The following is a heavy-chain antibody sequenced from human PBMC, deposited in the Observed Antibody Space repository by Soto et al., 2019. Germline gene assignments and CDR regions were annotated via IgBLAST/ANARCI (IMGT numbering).Heavy chain of an antibody. D-gene: IGHD4-17*01. CDR1: GGSISSSSYY. V-gene: IGHV4-39*01. CDR3: ATTNNGDSMYYFDY. CDR2: IYYSGST. J-gene: IGHJ4*02. Sequence: QLQLQESGPGLVKPSETLSLTCTVSGGSISSSSYYWGWIRQPPGKGLGWIGSIYYSGSTYYNPSLKSRVTISVDTSKNQFSLKLSSVTAADTAVYYCATTNNGDSMYYFDYWGQGTLVTVSS.